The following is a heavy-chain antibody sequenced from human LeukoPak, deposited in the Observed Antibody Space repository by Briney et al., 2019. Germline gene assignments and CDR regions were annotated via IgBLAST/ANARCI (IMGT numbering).Heavy chain of an antibody. CDR3: ARDAAYLPRQP. D-gene: IGHD2/OR15-2a*01. V-gene: IGHV4-39*07. J-gene: IGHJ5*02. CDR2: IYYSGST. CDR1: GGSISSSTYY. Sequence: PSETLSLTCTVSGGSISSSTYYRGWIRQPPGKGLEWIGSIYYSGSTYYNPSLKSRVTISVDTSKNQFSLKLSSVTAADTAVYYCARDAAYLPRQPWGQGTLVTVSS.